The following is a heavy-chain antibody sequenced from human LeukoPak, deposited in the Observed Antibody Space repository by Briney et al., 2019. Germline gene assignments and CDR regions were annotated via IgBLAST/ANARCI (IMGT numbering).Heavy chain of an antibody. CDR1: GGTFSSYA. D-gene: IGHD6-6*01. J-gene: IGHJ6*03. Sequence: ASVKVSCKASGGTFSSYAISWVRQAPGQGLEWMGGIIPIFGTANYAQKFQGRVTITTDESTSTAYMELSSLRSEDTAVYYCARDRVEYSNSFYYMDVWGRGTTVTVSS. CDR3: ARDRVEYSNSFYYMDV. CDR2: IIPIFGTA. V-gene: IGHV1-69*05.